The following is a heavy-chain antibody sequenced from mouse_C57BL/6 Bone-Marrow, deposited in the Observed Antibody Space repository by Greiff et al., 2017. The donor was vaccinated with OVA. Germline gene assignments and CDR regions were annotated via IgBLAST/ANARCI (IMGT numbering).Heavy chain of an antibody. V-gene: IGHV1-39*01. D-gene: IGHD1-1*01. CDR2: INPNYGTT. Sequence: EVQLQQSGPELVKPGASVKISCKASGYSFTDYNMNWVKQSNGKSLEWIGVINPNYGTTSYNQKFKGKATLTVDQSSSTAYMQLNSLTSEDSAVYYCARTHYYGSSYVGFAYWGQGTLVTVSA. J-gene: IGHJ3*01. CDR1: GYSFTDYN. CDR3: ARTHYYGSSYVGFAY.